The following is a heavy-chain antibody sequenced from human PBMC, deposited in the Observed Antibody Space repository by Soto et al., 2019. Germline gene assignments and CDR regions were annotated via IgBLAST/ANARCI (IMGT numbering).Heavy chain of an antibody. J-gene: IGHJ6*02. CDR1: GFTFSSYE. D-gene: IGHD3-3*02. CDR2: ISGSGGEA. Sequence: EVQLVESGGGLVQPGGSLRLSCAASGFTFSSYEMNWVRQAPGKGLEWVSYISGSGGEAYYGDSVRGRFSISRDNSRNTLYLEMNSLRGEDTAVYYCAKEGSNSAAIFYYFYGMDVWGQGTTVTVSS. CDR3: AKEGSNSAAIFYYFYGMDV. V-gene: IGHV3-48*03.